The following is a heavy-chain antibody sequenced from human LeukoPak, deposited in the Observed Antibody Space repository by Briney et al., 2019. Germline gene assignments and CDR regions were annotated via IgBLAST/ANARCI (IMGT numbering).Heavy chain of an antibody. CDR2: MNPSSGNT. Sequence: ASVKVSCKASGYTFTSYGISWVRQAPGQGLEWLGWMNPSSGNTGYAPKFQGRVTMTRNISISTAYMAVASVGSDGAGVDFRSRGRSYADWGTGTTVTVSS. D-gene: IGHD2-2*01. CDR3: SRGRSYAD. J-gene: IGHJ6*04. CDR1: GYTFTSYG. V-gene: IGHV1-8*02.